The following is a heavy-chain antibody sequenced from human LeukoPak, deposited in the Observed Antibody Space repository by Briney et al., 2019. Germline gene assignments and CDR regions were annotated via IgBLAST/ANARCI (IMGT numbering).Heavy chain of an antibody. CDR1: GGSFSGYY. V-gene: IGHV4-34*01. CDR3: ARGGYDILTGYFDY. Sequence: SETLSLTCAVYGGSFSGYYWSWIRQPPGKGLEWIGEINHSGSTNYNPSLKSRVIISVDTSKNQFSLKLSSVTAADTAVYYCARGGYDILTGYFDYWGQGTLVTVSS. CDR2: INHSGST. J-gene: IGHJ4*02. D-gene: IGHD3-9*01.